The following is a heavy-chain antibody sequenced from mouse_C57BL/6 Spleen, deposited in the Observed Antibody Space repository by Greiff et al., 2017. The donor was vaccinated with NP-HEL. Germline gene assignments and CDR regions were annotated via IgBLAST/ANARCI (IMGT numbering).Heavy chain of an antibody. CDR1: GFTFSSYA. CDR3: AREQTGTFAY. D-gene: IGHD4-1*01. V-gene: IGHV5-4*01. Sequence: EVQLVESGGGLVKPGGSLKLSCAASGFTFSSYAMSWVRQTPEKRLEWVATISDGGSYTYYPDNVKGRFTISRDNAKNNLYLQMSHLKSEDTAMYYCAREQTGTFAYWGQGTLVTVSA. CDR2: ISDGGSYT. J-gene: IGHJ3*01.